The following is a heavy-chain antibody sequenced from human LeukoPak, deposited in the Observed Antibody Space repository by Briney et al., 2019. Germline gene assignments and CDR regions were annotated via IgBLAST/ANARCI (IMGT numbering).Heavy chain of an antibody. Sequence: GGSLRLSCAASGSTFSTYAMSWVRQAAGKGLEWVSAISDSGGTTYYADSVKGRFTISRDNSKNTLYLQMNSLRAEDTAMYYCVSGRGWTSDYWGQGTLVTVSS. V-gene: IGHV3-23*01. CDR2: ISDSGGTT. CDR3: VSGRGWTSDY. D-gene: IGHD6-19*01. J-gene: IGHJ4*02. CDR1: GSTFSTYA.